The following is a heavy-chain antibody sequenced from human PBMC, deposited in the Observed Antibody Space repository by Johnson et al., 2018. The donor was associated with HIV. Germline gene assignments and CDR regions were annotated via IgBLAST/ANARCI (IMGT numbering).Heavy chain of an antibody. V-gene: IGHV3-30*18. CDR2: ISYDGSNK. J-gene: IGHJ3*02. CDR1: GFTFSSYG. CDR3: AKDGRDLVTRGSFDI. Sequence: QVQLVESGGGVVQPGGSLRLSCAASGFTFSSYGMHWVRQAPGKGLEWVAVISYDGSNKYYADSVKGRFTISRDNSKNTLHLQMNSLRAEDTAVYYCAKDGRDLVTRGSFDIWGQGTVVTVSS. D-gene: IGHD3-9*01.